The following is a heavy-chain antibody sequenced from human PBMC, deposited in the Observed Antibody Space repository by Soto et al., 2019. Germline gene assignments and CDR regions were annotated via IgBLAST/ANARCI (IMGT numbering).Heavy chain of an antibody. CDR3: ASGITIFGVLTNAFDI. J-gene: IGHJ3*02. V-gene: IGHV1-18*01. Sequence: QVQLVQSGAEVKKPGASVKVSCKASGYTFTSYGISWVRQAPGQGLEWMGWISAYNGNTNYAQKLQGRVTKTTDTSTSKAYMDRRRLRSADTAVYYCASGITIFGVLTNAFDIWGQGTMVTVSS. CDR1: GYTFTSYG. CDR2: ISAYNGNT. D-gene: IGHD3-3*01.